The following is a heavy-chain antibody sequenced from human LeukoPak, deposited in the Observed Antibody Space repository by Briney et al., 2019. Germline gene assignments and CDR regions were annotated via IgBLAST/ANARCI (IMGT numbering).Heavy chain of an antibody. CDR3: ARDRDITIIAAAARPFDY. D-gene: IGHD6-13*01. CDR1: GYTFISYG. CDR2: ISAYNVNT. Sequence: ASVKVSCKASGYTFISYGISWVRQAPGQGLEWMGWISAYNVNTNYAQKLQGRVTMTTDTSTSTAYMELRSLRSDDTAVYYCARDRDITIIAAAARPFDYWGQGTLVTVSS. J-gene: IGHJ4*02. V-gene: IGHV1-18*01.